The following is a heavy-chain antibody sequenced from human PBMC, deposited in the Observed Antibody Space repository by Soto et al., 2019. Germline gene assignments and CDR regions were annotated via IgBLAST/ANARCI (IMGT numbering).Heavy chain of an antibody. D-gene: IGHD2-21*01. CDR1: GSTFNTSY. CDR2: IDTRRGTL. V-gene: IGHV3-11*01. CDR3: ASKPYCGDGCDYNY. J-gene: IGHJ4*02. Sequence: RLSCAASGSTFNTSYMSWIRQAPGKGLEWVSYIDTRRGTLSYADSVRGRFTISRDNAQNSXYLQMNSLRAEGTAVYYCASKPYCGDGCDYNYWGQGTKVTVAS.